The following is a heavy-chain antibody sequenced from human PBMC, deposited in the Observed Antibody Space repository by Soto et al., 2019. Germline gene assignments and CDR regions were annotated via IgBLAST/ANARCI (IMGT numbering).Heavy chain of an antibody. Sequence: WRSLRLSCAASGCTFSSYAMSWVRQAPGKGLEWVSAISGSGGSTYYADSVKGRFTISRDNSKNTLYLQMNSLRAEDTAVYYCAKDGYNWNLGWFDPRGKGTLVTVSS. D-gene: IGHD1-7*01. CDR1: GCTFSSYA. CDR2: ISGSGGST. V-gene: IGHV3-23*01. CDR3: AKDGYNWNLGWFDP. J-gene: IGHJ5*02.